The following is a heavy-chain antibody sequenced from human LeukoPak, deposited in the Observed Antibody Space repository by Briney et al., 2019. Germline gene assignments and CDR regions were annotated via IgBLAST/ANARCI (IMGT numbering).Heavy chain of an antibody. CDR1: GGTFSSYA. CDR3: ARGSPPPYYYYYGMDV. CDR2: IIPIFGTA. J-gene: IGHJ6*02. Sequence: ASVKVSCKASGGTFSSYAISWVRQAPGQGLEWMGGIIPIFGTANYAQKFQGRVTITADEFTSTAYMELSSLRSEDTAVYYCARGSPPPYYYYYGMDVWGQGTTVTVSS. V-gene: IGHV1-69*13.